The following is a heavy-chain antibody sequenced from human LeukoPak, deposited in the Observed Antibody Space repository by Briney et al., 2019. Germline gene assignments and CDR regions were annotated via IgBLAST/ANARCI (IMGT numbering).Heavy chain of an antibody. Sequence: ASVKVSCKASGYSFAAHFIHWVRQAPGQGLEWMGWINPNSGGTNYAQKFQGRVTMTRDTSISTAYMELSRLRSDDTAVYYCARSGGMDYWGQGTLVTVSS. CDR1: GYSFAAHF. CDR3: ARSGGMDY. J-gene: IGHJ4*02. V-gene: IGHV1-2*02. CDR2: INPNSGGT. D-gene: IGHD3-16*01.